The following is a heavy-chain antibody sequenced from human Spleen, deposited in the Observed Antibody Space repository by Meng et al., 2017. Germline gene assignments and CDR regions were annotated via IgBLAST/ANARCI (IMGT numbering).Heavy chain of an antibody. D-gene: IGHD1-1*01. CDR1: GDSVSSSSAA. Sequence: SETLSLTCVISGDSVSSSSAAWSWIRQSPSRGLEWLGRTYYRSQWYYNYAVSVKGRITINPDTSKNQFSLHLTPVTPEDTAVYYCAYERTDSYYFDYWGRGTLVTVSS. J-gene: IGHJ4*02. CDR2: TYYRSQWYY. V-gene: IGHV6-1*01. CDR3: AYERTDSYYFDY.